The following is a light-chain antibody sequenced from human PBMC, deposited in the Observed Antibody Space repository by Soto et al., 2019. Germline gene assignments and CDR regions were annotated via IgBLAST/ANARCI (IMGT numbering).Light chain of an antibody. CDR2: DTS. CDR3: QQRSDWPST. V-gene: IGKV3-11*01. Sequence: EIVLTQSPVTLYLSPGERATLSCRASQSVNIYLAWYQQKPGQAPRLLIYDTSSRATGIPARFSGSGSGTDFTLTISSLEPEDFAVYYCQQRSDWPSTFGGGTKVEIK. J-gene: IGKJ4*01. CDR1: QSVNIY.